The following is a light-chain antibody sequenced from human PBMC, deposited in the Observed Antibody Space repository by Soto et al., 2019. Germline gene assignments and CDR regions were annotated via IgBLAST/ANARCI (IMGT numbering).Light chain of an antibody. CDR3: SSYTSSSLWV. V-gene: IGLV2-14*01. J-gene: IGLJ3*02. CDR1: SSDVGGYNY. CDR2: DVS. Sequence: QPASVSGSPGQSITISCTGTSSDVGGYNYVSWYQQHPGKAPKLMIYDVSNRPSGVSNRFSGSKSGNTASLTISGLQAEDEADYYCSSYTSSSLWVFGGGTKLTVL.